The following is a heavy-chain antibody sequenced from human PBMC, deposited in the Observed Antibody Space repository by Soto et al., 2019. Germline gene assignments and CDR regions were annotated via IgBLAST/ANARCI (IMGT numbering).Heavy chain of an antibody. D-gene: IGHD3-3*01. CDR2: ISYDGSNK. V-gene: IGHV3-30*03. CDR1: GFTFSSYG. J-gene: IGHJ6*02. Sequence: QVQLVESGGGVVQPGRSLRLSCAASGFTFSSYGMHWVRQAPGKGLEWVAVISYDGSNKYYSDSVKGRFTISRDNSKKPLYLQMNRLGAEDKAVYYRAQSVGSRPYLFGRGMDVWGQGTTVTVSS. CDR3: AQSVGSRPYLFGRGMDV.